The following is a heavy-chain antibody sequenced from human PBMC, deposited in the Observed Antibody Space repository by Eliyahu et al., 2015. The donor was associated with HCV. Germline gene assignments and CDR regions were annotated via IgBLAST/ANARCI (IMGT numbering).Heavy chain of an antibody. CDR2: IKSKTDGGTT. CDR1: GFTFSNAW. Sequence: EVQLVESGGGLVKPGGSLRLSCAASGFTFSNAWMNWVRQAPGKGLEWVGRIKSKTDGGTTDYAAPVKSRFTISRDDSKNTLYLQMNSLKTEDTAVYYCTTGPTRPLLTIFGVVISPWGQGTLVTVSS. V-gene: IGHV3-15*01. D-gene: IGHD3-3*01. CDR3: TTGPTRPLLTIFGVVISP. J-gene: IGHJ5*02.